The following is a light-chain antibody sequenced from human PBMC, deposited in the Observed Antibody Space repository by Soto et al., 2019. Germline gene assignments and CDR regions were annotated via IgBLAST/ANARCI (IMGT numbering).Light chain of an antibody. Sequence: QSALTQPRSVSGSPGQSVAISCTGTSSDVGGYNFVSWYQQHPGKAPKLIIYDVSKRPSGVPDRFSGSKSGNTASLTLSGLQADDEADYYCCSYAGSYTLWVFGGGTKVTVL. J-gene: IGLJ3*02. CDR2: DVS. V-gene: IGLV2-11*01. CDR1: SSDVGGYNF. CDR3: CSYAGSYTLWV.